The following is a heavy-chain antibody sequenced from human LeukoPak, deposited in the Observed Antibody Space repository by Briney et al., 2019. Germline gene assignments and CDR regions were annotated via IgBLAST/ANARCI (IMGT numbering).Heavy chain of an antibody. CDR2: ISGSGGST. J-gene: IGHJ4*02. Sequence: AGGSLRLSCAASGFTFSSYAMSWVRQAPGKGLEWVSAISGSGGSTYYADSVKGRFTISRDNSKDTLYLQMNSLRAEDTAVYYCAKDLVDPGYYFDYWGQGTLVTVSS. V-gene: IGHV3-23*01. CDR3: AKDLVDPGYYFDY. CDR1: GFTFSSYA. D-gene: IGHD2-2*01.